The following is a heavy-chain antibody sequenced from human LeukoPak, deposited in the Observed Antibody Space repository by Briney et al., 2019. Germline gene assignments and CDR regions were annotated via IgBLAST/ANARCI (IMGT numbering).Heavy chain of an antibody. D-gene: IGHD4-17*01. CDR1: GYKFTNYW. V-gene: IGHV5-51*01. J-gene: IGHJ4*02. CDR2: IYPGDSET. Sequence: GESLKISCKASGYKFTNYWIGWVRQLPGKGLEWMTIIYPGDSETRYSPSFQGQVTISADKSIGTMYLQWSSLKASDTAMHYCARALRAGQGDYVPVLWGQGTLVIVSS. CDR3: ARALRAGQGDYVPVL.